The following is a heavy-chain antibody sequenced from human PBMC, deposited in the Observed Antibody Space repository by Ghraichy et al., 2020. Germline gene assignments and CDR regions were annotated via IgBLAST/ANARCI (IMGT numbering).Heavy chain of an antibody. D-gene: IGHD3-22*01. CDR3: VREKGSGYWFMDV. J-gene: IGHJ6*02. CDR1: GFTFSSFE. V-gene: IGHV3-48*03. CDR2: ISGSGRTI. Sequence: SCAASGFTFSSFEMNWVRQAPGKGLEWVSYISGSGRTIYYADSVKGRFTISRDDAENSVYLQMNSLRAEDTAVYYCVREKGSGYWFMDVWGQGTTVTVSS.